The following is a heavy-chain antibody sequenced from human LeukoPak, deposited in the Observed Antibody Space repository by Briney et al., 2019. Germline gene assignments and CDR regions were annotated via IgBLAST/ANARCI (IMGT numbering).Heavy chain of an antibody. J-gene: IGHJ4*02. CDR3: AKAAPRSSSSTYYFDY. D-gene: IGHD6-6*01. CDR2: IRYDGSNK. V-gene: IGHV3-30*02. CDR1: GFTFSSYG. Sequence: PGGSLRLSCAASGFTFSSYGMHWVRQAPGKGLEWVAFIRYDGSNKYYADSVKGRFTISRDNSKNTLYLQMNSLRAEDTAVYYCAKAAPRSSSSTYYFDYWGQGTLVTVSS.